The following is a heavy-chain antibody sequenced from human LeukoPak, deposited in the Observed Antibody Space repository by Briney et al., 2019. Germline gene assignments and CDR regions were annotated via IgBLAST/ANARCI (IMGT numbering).Heavy chain of an antibody. Sequence: SETLSLTCAVSGGSISSSNWWSWVRQPPGKGLEWIGNIYYTGSTYYSPSLKSRVTISIDTSKNQFSLRLSSVTAADTAVYYCARDFSEGAFDIWGQGTMVSVSS. CDR2: IYYTGST. V-gene: IGHV4-4*02. CDR1: GGSISSSNW. D-gene: IGHD3-10*01. J-gene: IGHJ3*02. CDR3: ARDFSEGAFDI.